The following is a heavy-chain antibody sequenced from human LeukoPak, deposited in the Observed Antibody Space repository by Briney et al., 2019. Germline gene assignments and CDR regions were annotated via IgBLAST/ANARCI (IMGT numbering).Heavy chain of an antibody. CDR3: TTDLRDCSGGSCTRPPAGAL. Sequence: GGSLRLSCAASGFTFSNAWMSWVRQAPGKGLEWVGRIKSKTDDGTTDYAAPVKGRFTISRDDSKNTLYLQMNSLKTEDTAVYYCTTDLRDCSGGSCTRPPAGALWGRGTMVTVSS. D-gene: IGHD2-15*01. CDR1: GFTFSNAW. CDR2: IKSKTDDGTT. J-gene: IGHJ3*01. V-gene: IGHV3-15*01.